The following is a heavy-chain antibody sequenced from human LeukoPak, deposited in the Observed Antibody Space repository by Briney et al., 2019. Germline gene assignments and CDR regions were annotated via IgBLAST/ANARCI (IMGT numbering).Heavy chain of an antibody. CDR1: GFTFSSYA. D-gene: IGHD1-7*01. V-gene: IGHV3-30*14. J-gene: IGHJ3*02. Sequence: PGRSLRLSCAASGFTFSSYAMHWVRQAPGKGLEWVAVISYDGSNKYYADSVKGRFTISRDNSKNTLYLQMNSLRAENTAVYYCASGGNWNYDDDAFDIWGQGTMVTVSS. CDR3: ASGGNWNYDDDAFDI. CDR2: ISYDGSNK.